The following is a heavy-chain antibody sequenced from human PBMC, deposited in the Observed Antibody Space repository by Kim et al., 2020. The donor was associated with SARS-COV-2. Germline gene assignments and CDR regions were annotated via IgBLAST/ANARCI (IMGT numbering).Heavy chain of an antibody. CDR1: GGSISSGGYS. J-gene: IGHJ4*02. V-gene: IGHV4-30-2*01. CDR3: ARGLTHRLSHQLLWLDY. D-gene: IGHD2-2*01. Sequence: SETLSLTCAVSGGSISSGGYSWSWIRQPPGKGLEWIGYIYHSGSTYYNPSLKSRVTISVDRSKNQFSLKLSSVTAADTAVYYCARGLTHRLSHQLLWLDYWGQGTLVTVSS. CDR2: IYHSGST.